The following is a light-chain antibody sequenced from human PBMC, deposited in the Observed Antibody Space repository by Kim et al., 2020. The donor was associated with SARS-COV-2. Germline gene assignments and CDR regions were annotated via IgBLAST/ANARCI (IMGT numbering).Light chain of an antibody. V-gene: IGLV3-19*01. CDR2: GKN. CDR3: HSRHSSGNRVV. CDR1: SLRSFY. J-gene: IGLJ2*01. Sequence: SSELTQDPAVSVALGQTVRITCQGDSLRSFYATWFQQKPGQAPLLVIYGKNNRPSGIPDRFSGSNSADTASLTITGTQAEDEAVYYCHSRHSSGNRVVFGGGTQLTVL.